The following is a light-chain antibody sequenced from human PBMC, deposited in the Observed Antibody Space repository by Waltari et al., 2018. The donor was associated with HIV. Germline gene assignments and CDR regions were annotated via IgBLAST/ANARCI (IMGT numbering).Light chain of an antibody. Sequence: QSALTQPASVSGSPGPSITISCAASINDIGGSTYVSWYQHHPGKAPKLIIYDVSYRPSGVSDRFSGSKSGNTASLTISGLLPEDDGIYYCCSYTVRSTYVVGPGTQVTVL. J-gene: IGLJ1*01. V-gene: IGLV2-14*01. CDR1: INDIGGSTY. CDR3: CSYTVRSTYV. CDR2: DVS.